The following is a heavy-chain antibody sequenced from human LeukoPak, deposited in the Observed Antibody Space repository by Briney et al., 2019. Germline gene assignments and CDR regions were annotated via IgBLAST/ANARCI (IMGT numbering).Heavy chain of an antibody. CDR3: ARDGGPGIWFGENYYYGMDV. CDR1: GYTFTSYG. D-gene: IGHD3-10*01. J-gene: IGHJ6*02. Sequence: ASVKVSCKASGYTFTSYGISWVRQAPGQGLEWMGWISAYNGNTNYAQKLQGRVTMTTDTSTSTAYMELRSLRSDDTAVYYCARDGGPGIWFGENYYYGMDVWGQGTTVTVSS. V-gene: IGHV1-18*01. CDR2: ISAYNGNT.